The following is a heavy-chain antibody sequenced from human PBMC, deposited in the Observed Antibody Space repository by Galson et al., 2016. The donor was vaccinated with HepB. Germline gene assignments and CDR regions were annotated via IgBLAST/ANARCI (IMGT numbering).Heavy chain of an antibody. CDR3: AKDDDDYNDAFDI. J-gene: IGHJ3*02. Sequence: SLRLSCAASGFTFSNFAMSWVRQAPGKGLEWVSAIGGGGGSPSYADSVKGRFTISRDNSKNTLYLHMSSLRAEDTAVYYCAKDDDDYNDAFDIWGQGTMVTVSS. CDR2: IGGGGGSP. CDR1: GFTFSNFA. V-gene: IGHV3-23*01. D-gene: IGHD5-24*01.